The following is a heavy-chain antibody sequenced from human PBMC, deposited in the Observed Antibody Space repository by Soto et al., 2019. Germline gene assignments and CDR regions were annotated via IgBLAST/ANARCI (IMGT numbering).Heavy chain of an antibody. CDR3: AREDGAPDDNWFDP. CDR1: GFTFSSYG. Sequence: GGSLRLSCAASGFTFSSYGMHWVRQAPGKGLEWVAVIWYDGSNKYYADSVKGRFTISRDNSKNTLYLQMNSLRAEDTAVYYCAREDGAPDDNWFDPWGQGTLVTVSS. V-gene: IGHV3-33*01. D-gene: IGHD2-8*01. J-gene: IGHJ5*02. CDR2: IWYDGSNK.